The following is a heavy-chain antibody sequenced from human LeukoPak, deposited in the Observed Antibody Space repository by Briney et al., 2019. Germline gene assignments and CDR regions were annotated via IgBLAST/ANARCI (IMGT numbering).Heavy chain of an antibody. Sequence: GGSLRLSCAASGFPFSSYAMNWVRQAPGKGLEWVSVIAGSDGFTQYADSVRGRFTISRDNSKNTVYLQMNRLRVEDTALYYCVRSLDYWGQGTLVTVSS. CDR2: IAGSDGFT. CDR3: VRSLDY. CDR1: GFPFSSYA. V-gene: IGHV3-23*01. J-gene: IGHJ4*02.